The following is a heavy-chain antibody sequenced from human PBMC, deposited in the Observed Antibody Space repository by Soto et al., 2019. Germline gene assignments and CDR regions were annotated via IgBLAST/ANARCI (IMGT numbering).Heavy chain of an antibody. J-gene: IGHJ4*02. Sequence: QVHLVQSGAEVKKPGSSVKVSCKASGGIFSTYAISWLRQAPGQGLEWMGGIIPLFGTPNYAQRFQGRVTITADESTSTAYMELSRLRSDDTAVYYCARDRDDYGSGNYYNRIDFWGQGTLVTVSS. CDR3: ARDRDDYGSGNYYNRIDF. D-gene: IGHD3-10*01. CDR2: IIPLFGTP. V-gene: IGHV1-69*01. CDR1: GGIFSTYA.